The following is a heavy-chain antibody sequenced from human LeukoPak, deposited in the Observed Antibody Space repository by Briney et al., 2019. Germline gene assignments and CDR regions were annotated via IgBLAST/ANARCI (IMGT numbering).Heavy chain of an antibody. Sequence: RSGGSLRLSCAASGFIFDDYGMSWVRQGPGKGLEWVSGINWNGGSTGYADSVKGRFTISRDNAKNSLYLQMNSLRAEDTAVYYCARDAYSSSWYSTPGDLLGDYWGQGTLVTVSS. CDR1: GFIFDDYG. J-gene: IGHJ4*02. CDR3: ARDAYSSSWYSTPGDLLGDY. CDR2: INWNGGST. D-gene: IGHD6-13*01. V-gene: IGHV3-20*04.